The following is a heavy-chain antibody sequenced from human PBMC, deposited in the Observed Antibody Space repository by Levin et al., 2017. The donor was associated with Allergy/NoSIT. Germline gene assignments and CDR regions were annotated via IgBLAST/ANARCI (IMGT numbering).Heavy chain of an antibody. CDR3: AKEGSSGYSYYYYYYGMDV. CDR2: ISYDGSNK. D-gene: IGHD3-22*01. J-gene: IGHJ6*02. CDR1: GFTFSSYG. V-gene: IGHV3-30*18. Sequence: GESLKISCAASGFTFSSYGMHWVRQAPGKGLEWVAVISYDGSNKYYADSVKGRFTISRDNSKNTLYLQMNSLRAEDTAVYYCAKEGSSGYSYYYYYYGMDVWGQGTTVTVSS.